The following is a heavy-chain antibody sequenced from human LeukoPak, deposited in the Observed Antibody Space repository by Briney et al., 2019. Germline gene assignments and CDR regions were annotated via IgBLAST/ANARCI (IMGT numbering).Heavy chain of an antibody. CDR1: GFTFSSYG. CDR2: IRYDGSNK. CDR3: AKEDRKGTEWELHELDY. D-gene: IGHD1-26*01. J-gene: IGHJ4*02. V-gene: IGHV3-30*02. Sequence: PGGSLRLSCAASGFTFSSYGMHWVRQAPGKGLEWVAFIRYDGSNKYYADSVKGRFTISRDNSKNTLYLQMNSLRAEDTAVYYCAKEDRKGTEWELHELDYWGQGTLVTVSS.